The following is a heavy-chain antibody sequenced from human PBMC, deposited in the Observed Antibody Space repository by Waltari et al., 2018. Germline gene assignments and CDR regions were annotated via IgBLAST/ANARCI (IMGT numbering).Heavy chain of an antibody. CDR1: GFTVRNNY. CDR2: IFSGGDT. V-gene: IGHV3-53*01. CDR3: TRTLVPADPPRAMDV. J-gene: IGHJ6*02. D-gene: IGHD2-2*01. Sequence: VQLVESGGDLIQPGGSLRLSCAASGFTVRNNYRAWVRQAPGKGREWVSGIFSGGDTYYADSVKGRFTSSRDSSRNTLHLQMNSLRVEDTAVYYCTRTLVPADPPRAMDVWGQGTVVSVSS.